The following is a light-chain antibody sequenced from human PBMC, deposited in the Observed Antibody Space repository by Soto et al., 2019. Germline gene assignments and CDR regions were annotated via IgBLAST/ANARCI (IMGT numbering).Light chain of an antibody. CDR2: EVS. Sequence: QSVLTQPPSVSGSPGQSVTISCTGTISDVGSYNRVSWYQQPPGTAPKLMIYEVSNRPSGVPDRFSGSKSGNTASLTISGLQAEDEADYYCSLYTSSSTWVFGGGTKLTVL. J-gene: IGLJ3*02. CDR3: SLYTSSSTWV. CDR1: ISDVGSYNR. V-gene: IGLV2-18*01.